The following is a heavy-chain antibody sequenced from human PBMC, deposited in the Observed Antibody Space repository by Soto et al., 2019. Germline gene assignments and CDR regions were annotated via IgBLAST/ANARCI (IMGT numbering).Heavy chain of an antibody. D-gene: IGHD2-2*01. CDR2: IYYSGGT. CDR1: GGSVSSGSYY. Sequence: ETRSLSCTVSGGSVSSGSYYWSWMRQPPGTGLEWIGYIYYSGGTNYNPSLKSRVTISVDTSTNQFSLELSYVTAADTAVYSCARMIVPAANYFHSRGQGTLVTVSS. CDR3: ARMIVPAANYFHS. J-gene: IGHJ4*02. V-gene: IGHV4-61*01.